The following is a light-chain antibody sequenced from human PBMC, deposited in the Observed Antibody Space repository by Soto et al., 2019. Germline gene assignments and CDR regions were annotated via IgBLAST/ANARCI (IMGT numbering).Light chain of an antibody. CDR1: VLAKKY. Sequence: SYELTQPSSVSVSPGQTARITCSGDVLAKKYARWFQQKPGQAPVLVIYKDSERPSGIPERFSGSSSGTTVTLTISGGQVEDEADYYCYSAADTVVFGGGTKLTVL. CDR2: KDS. CDR3: YSAADTVV. V-gene: IGLV3-27*01. J-gene: IGLJ2*01.